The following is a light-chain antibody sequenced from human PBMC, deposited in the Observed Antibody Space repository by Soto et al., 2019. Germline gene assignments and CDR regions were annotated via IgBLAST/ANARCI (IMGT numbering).Light chain of an antibody. CDR3: SSYAGGNKFCV. J-gene: IGLJ1*01. CDR1: SSDVGDYNF. CDR2: EVT. V-gene: IGLV2-8*01. Sequence: QSVLTQPPSASGSVGQSVTISCTGTSSDVGDYNFVSWYQQHPGKAPKLMIYEVTKRPSGVPDRFSGSKSGNTASLTVSGLQPEDEADYYCSSYAGGNKFCVFGTGTKVTVL.